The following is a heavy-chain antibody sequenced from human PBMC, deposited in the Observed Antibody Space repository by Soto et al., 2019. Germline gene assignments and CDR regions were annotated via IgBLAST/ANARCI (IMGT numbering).Heavy chain of an antibody. J-gene: IGHJ4*02. V-gene: IGHV1-2*02. CDR1: GYTFTDYY. D-gene: IGHD1-26*01. CDR2: INPNSGGT. Sequence: QVQLVQSGPEVKKPGASVKVSCKASGYTFTDYYMQWVRQAPGQGLEWMGWINPNSGGTNSAPKFQGRVSMTRHTSISTAYLELSSLRSDDTAVYYCAGTGGISSWGQGTLVIVSS. CDR3: AGTGGISS.